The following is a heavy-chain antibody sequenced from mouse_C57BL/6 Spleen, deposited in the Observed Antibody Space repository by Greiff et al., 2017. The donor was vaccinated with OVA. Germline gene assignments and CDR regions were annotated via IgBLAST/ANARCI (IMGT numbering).Heavy chain of an antibody. D-gene: IGHD2-3*01. CDR1: GYSFTSGYY. CDR2: ISYDGSN. CDR3: ARDDGYPPFAC. Sequence: VQLKESGPGLVKPSQSLSLTCSVTGYSFTSGYYWYWIRQPAGNKLELMGYISYDGSNNYNPSLKNPIPITRNPSKNQFFLKLKSVTTADTATYYCARDDGYPPFACWGQGTLVTVSA. J-gene: IGHJ3*01. V-gene: IGHV3-6*01.